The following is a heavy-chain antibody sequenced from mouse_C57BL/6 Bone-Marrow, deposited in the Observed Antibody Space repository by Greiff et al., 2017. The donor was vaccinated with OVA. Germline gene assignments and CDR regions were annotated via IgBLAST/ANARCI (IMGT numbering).Heavy chain of an antibody. J-gene: IGHJ2*01. CDR2: ISDGGSYT. D-gene: IGHD2-4*01. CDR3: ARELITLDY. CDR1: GFTFSSYA. V-gene: IGHV5-4*01. Sequence: EVQGVESGGGLVKPGGSLKLSCAASGFTFSSYAMSWVRQTPEKRLEWVATISDGGSYTYYPDNVKGRFTISRDNAKNNLYLQMSHLKSEDTAMYYCARELITLDYWGQGTTLTVSS.